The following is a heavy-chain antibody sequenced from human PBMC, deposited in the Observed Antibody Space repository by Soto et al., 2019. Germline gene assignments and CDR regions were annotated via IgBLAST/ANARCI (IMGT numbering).Heavy chain of an antibody. J-gene: IGHJ4*02. CDR2: IIPLFGTP. CDR1: GGTFSNYA. Sequence: GASVKVSCKASGGTFSNYAINWVRQAPGQGLEWMGGIIPLFGTPNYAQKFQGRVTFTAHKSTSTAYMELRSLRSDDTAVYYCARRKGDYYDSSGYHYYFDYWGQGTLVTVSS. V-gene: IGHV1-69*06. CDR3: ARRKGDYYDSSGYHYYFDY. D-gene: IGHD3-22*01.